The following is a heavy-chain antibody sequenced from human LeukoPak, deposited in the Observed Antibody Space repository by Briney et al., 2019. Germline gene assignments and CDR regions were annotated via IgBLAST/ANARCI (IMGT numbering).Heavy chain of an antibody. D-gene: IGHD3-16*01. CDR3: VWDYVWGTENPDY. CDR2: IKNDGTEK. V-gene: IGHV3-7*01. CDR1: GFTFNNFW. Sequence: PGGSLRLSCAGSGFTFNNFWMSWFRQAPGGRLEWVGNIKNDGTEKYYLDSLRGRFTISRDNAKQSVFLQMHSLRAEDTAVYFCVWDYVWGTENPDYWGQGTQVTVSS. J-gene: IGHJ4*02.